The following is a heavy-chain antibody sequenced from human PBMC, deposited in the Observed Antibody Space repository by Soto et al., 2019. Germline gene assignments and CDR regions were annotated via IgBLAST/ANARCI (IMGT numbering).Heavy chain of an antibody. Sequence: QVPLVQSGAEVKKPGSSVTVSCKASGGTFSSYAIHWVRQAPGQGLEWMGGIIPMYGPAKYAQRFQGRDTITADESTTTVYMELTSLTSQDTAVYYCARVTSMVRGVIDNWFAPWGHGTLVTVSS. D-gene: IGHD3-10*01. CDR1: GGTFSSYA. J-gene: IGHJ5*02. V-gene: IGHV1-69*01. CDR3: ARVTSMVRGVIDNWFAP. CDR2: IIPMYGPA.